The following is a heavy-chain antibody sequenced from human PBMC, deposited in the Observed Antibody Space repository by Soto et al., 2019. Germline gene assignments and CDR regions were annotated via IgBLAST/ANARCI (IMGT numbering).Heavy chain of an antibody. CDR2: INAGNGNT. J-gene: IGHJ4*02. V-gene: IGHV1-3*01. CDR3: ARGGRVPAAPNPDY. Sequence: QVQLVQSGAEVKKPGASVKVSCKASGYTFTSYAMHWVRQAPGQRLEWMGWINAGNGNTKYSQKFQGRVTLTRDTSASTAYMELRSLRSEDTAVYYCARGGRVPAAPNPDYWGQGTLVTVSS. D-gene: IGHD2-2*01. CDR1: GYTFTSYA.